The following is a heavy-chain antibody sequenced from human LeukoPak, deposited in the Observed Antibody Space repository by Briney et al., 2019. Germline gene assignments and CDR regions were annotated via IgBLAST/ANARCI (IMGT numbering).Heavy chain of an antibody. CDR3: ARAGQGAFDI. CDR1: GFTFSSYT. V-gene: IGHV3-21*01. J-gene: IGHJ3*02. CDR2: ISSSSSYM. Sequence: GGSLRLSCAASGFTFSSYTVNWVRQAPGKGLEWVSYISSSSSYMYYADSLKGRFTISRDNAKNSLYLQMNSLRAEDTAVYYCARAGQGAFDIWGQGTMVTVSS.